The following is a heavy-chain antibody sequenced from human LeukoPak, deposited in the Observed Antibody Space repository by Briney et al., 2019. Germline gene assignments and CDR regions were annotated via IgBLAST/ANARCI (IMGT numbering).Heavy chain of an antibody. J-gene: IGHJ6*02. Sequence: GGSLRLSCAASGFTFSSYSMSWVRQAPGKGLEWVSSISSSSSYIYYADSVKGRFTISRDNAKNSLYLQMNSLRAEDTAVYYCARGGKSSYYGMDVWGQGTTVTVSS. V-gene: IGHV3-21*01. CDR2: ISSSSSYI. CDR3: ARGGKSSYYGMDV. CDR1: GFTFSSYS.